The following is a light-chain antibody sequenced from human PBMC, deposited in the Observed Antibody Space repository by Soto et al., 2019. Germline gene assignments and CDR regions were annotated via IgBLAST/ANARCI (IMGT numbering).Light chain of an antibody. CDR1: SSNIGNNY. CDR2: DNN. J-gene: IGLJ2*01. Sequence: QSVLTQPPSVSATPGQSVTISCSGSSSNIGNNYVSWYQQPPGTAPKLLIYDNNQRPSGTPDRFSGSKSGTSATLGITGLQTGDEADYYCGTWDSGMSGVVFGGGTQLTVL. V-gene: IGLV1-51*01. CDR3: GTWDSGMSGVV.